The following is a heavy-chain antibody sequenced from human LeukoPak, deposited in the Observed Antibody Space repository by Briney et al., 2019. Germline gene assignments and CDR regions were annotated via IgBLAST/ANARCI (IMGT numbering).Heavy chain of an antibody. V-gene: IGHV3-30*18. D-gene: IGHD3-10*01. CDR1: GFTFSNAW. Sequence: GGSLRLSCAASGFTFSNAWMSWVRQAPGKGLEWVAVISYDGSDNYYGDSVKGRFTISRDNSKETLYLEINSLRAEDTAVYYCAKGLLCFGDYYLYYGMTSGAKGPRSPSP. CDR3: AKGLLCFGDYYLYYGMTS. CDR2: ISYDGSDN. J-gene: IGHJ6*02.